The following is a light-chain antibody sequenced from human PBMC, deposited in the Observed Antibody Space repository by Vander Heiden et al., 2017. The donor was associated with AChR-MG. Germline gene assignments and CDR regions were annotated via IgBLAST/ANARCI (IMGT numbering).Light chain of an antibody. CDR1: SSDVGGYNY. CDR2: DVS. Sequence: QSALTQPASVSGSPGQSITISCTGTSSDVGGYNYVSWYQQHPGKAPKLMTHDVSNRPSGVSNRFSGSKSGNTASLTISGLQAEDEADYYCSSYTSSSTLRVFGGGTKLTVL. CDR3: SSYTSSSTLRV. J-gene: IGLJ3*02. V-gene: IGLV2-14*03.